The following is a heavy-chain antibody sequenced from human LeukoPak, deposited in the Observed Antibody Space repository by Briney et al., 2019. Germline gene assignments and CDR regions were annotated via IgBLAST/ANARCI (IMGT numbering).Heavy chain of an antibody. Sequence: GRSLRLSCAASGFTFSSYAMSWVRQAPGKGLEWVSAISGSGGSTYYADSVKGRFTISRDNSKNTLYLQMNSLRAEDTAVYYCAKDRWGFGELFLYYFDYWGQGTLVTVSS. V-gene: IGHV3-23*01. CDR3: AKDRWGFGELFLYYFDY. CDR2: ISGSGGST. J-gene: IGHJ4*02. CDR1: GFTFSSYA. D-gene: IGHD3-10*01.